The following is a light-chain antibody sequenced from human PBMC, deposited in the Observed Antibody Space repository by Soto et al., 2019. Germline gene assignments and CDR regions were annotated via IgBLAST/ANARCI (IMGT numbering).Light chain of an antibody. CDR3: AAWDDGLNGWV. Sequence: QSVLTQPPSVSGAPGQRVNIACTGSNSNIGAGYDVHWYRQSPGTAPKLLLSGHSHRPSGVPDRFSGSKSGTSAFLAITGLQPGDEAYYYCAAWDDGLNGWVFGGGTKLTVL. CDR1: NSNIGAGYD. J-gene: IGLJ3*02. V-gene: IGLV1-40*01. CDR2: GHS.